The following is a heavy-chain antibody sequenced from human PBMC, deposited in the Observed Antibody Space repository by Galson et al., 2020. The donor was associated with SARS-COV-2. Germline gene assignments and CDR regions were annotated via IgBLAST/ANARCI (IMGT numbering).Heavy chain of an antibody. CDR1: GYTLTELS. Sequence: GESLKISCKVSGYTLTELSMHWVRQAPGKGLEWMGGFDPEDGETIYAQKFQGRVTMTEDTSTDTAYMELSSLRSEDTAVYYCATGPAAIQVDYYYYYMDVWGKGTTVTVSS. D-gene: IGHD2-2*02. CDR3: ATGPAAIQVDYYYYYMDV. J-gene: IGHJ6*03. V-gene: IGHV1-24*01. CDR2: FDPEDGET.